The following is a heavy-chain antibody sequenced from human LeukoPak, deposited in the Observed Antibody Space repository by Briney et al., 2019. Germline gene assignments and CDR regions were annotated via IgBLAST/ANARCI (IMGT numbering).Heavy chain of an antibody. J-gene: IGHJ4*02. CDR3: ARSYYDFWSGYSPFCY. Sequence: PGESLKISCKGSGYSFTSYWIGWVRQMPGQGLEWMGIVYPGDSDTRYSPSFQGQVIISADKSISTAYLQWSSLKASDTAMYYCARSYYDFWSGYSPFCYWGQGTLVTVSS. D-gene: IGHD3-3*01. V-gene: IGHV5-51*01. CDR2: VYPGDSDT. CDR1: GYSFTSYW.